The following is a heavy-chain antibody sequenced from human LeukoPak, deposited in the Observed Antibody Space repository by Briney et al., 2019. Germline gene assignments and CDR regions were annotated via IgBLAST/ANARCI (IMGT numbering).Heavy chain of an antibody. Sequence: PGGPLRLSCAASGFIFNHHAMHWVRQAPGKGLEWVAVIWSDKSNKFYADSVRGRFTISRDDSRKTVYLQMEKMTAEDTAIYYCAKDAQRGFDYSNSLEYWGQGALVTVAS. V-gene: IGHV3-33*06. J-gene: IGHJ4*02. CDR1: GFIFNHHA. CDR2: IWSDKSNK. D-gene: IGHD4-11*01. CDR3: AKDAQRGFDYSNSLEY.